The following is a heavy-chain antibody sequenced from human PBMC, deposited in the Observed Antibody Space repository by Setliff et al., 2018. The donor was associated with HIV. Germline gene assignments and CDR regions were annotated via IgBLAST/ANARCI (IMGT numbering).Heavy chain of an antibody. CDR1: GYTFSDYY. J-gene: IGHJ3*02. CDR2: INPNTGGT. Sequence: ASVKVSCKASGYTFSDYYIHWVRQAPGQGFEWMGRINPNTGGTKFAQKFQGSATMTRDTSISTAYMELRRLRSDDTAVYYCASQFGAYDSSGYEHDAFNIWGQGTMVTVSS. D-gene: IGHD3-22*01. CDR3: ASQFGAYDSSGYEHDAFNI. V-gene: IGHV1-2*06.